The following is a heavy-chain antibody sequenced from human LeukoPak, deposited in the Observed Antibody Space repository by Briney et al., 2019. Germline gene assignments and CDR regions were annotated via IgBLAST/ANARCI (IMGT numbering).Heavy chain of an antibody. V-gene: IGHV3-30-3*01. CDR3: ARGVDYYDSSGTIDY. D-gene: IGHD3-22*01. J-gene: IGHJ4*02. Sequence: GGSLRLSCAASGFTFSSYAMHWVRQAPGKGLEWVAVISYDGSNKYYADSVKGRFTISRDNSKNTLYLQMNSLRAEDTAVYYCARGVDYYDSSGTIDYWGQGTLVTVSS. CDR2: ISYDGSNK. CDR1: GFTFSSYA.